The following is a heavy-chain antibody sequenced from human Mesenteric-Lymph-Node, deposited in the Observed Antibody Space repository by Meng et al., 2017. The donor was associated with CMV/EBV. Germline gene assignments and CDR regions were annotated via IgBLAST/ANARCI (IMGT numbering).Heavy chain of an antibody. D-gene: IGHD6-19*01. J-gene: IGHJ4*02. V-gene: IGHV1-18*01. CDR2: ISAYNGNT. Sequence: KASGYTCTSYGISWVRQAPGQGLEWMGWISAYNGNTNYAQKLQGRVTMTTDTSTSTAYMKLRSLRSDDTAVYYCARGPISYSSNIDYWGQGTLVTVSS. CDR3: ARGPISYSSNIDY. CDR1: GYTCTSYG.